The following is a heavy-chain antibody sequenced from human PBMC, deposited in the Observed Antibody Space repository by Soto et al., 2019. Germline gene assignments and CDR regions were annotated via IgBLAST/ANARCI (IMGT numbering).Heavy chain of an antibody. CDR1: GYSCTTYW. D-gene: IGHD3-10*01. J-gene: IGHJ3*02. Sequence: VQSLTVSCRGSGYSCTTYWSGWLCQMPGQGLEWMGIIYPGDSDTRYSPSIQGQVTISADKSISTAYLQWSSLKASDTAMYYCARPDYSSWSRNDGFDIWGQRTMVTV. CDR2: IYPGDSDT. V-gene: IGHV5-51*01. CDR3: ARPDYSSWSRNDGFDI.